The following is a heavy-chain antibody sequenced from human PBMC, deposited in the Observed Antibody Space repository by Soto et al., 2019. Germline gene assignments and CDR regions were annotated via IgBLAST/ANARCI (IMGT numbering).Heavy chain of an antibody. CDR3: ASSPRGYCSSTSCRELGNYYGMDV. CDR1: GGTFSSYA. J-gene: IGHJ6*02. D-gene: IGHD2-2*01. Sequence: GASVKVSCTASGGTFSSYAISWVRQMPGKGLEWMGRIDPSDSYTNYSPSFQGHVTISADKSISTAYLQWSSLKASDTAMYYCASSPRGYCSSTSCRELGNYYGMDVWGQGTTVTVSS. CDR2: IDPSDSYT. V-gene: IGHV5-10-1*01.